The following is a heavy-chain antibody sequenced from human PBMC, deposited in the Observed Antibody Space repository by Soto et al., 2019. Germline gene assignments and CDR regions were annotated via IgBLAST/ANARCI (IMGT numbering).Heavy chain of an antibody. CDR2: ISYSSKTI. Sequence: EVQLVESGGGLVQPGGSLRLSCAASGFTFSSYSMNWVRQAPGKGLEWVSYISYSSKTIYYADSVKGRFTISRDNAKNSLSLQMNSLRAEDTAVYYCARKNNGASYHSDDAFDIWGQGTMVTVSS. CDR3: ARKNNGASYHSDDAFDI. D-gene: IGHD1-26*01. CDR1: GFTFSSYS. V-gene: IGHV3-48*04. J-gene: IGHJ3*02.